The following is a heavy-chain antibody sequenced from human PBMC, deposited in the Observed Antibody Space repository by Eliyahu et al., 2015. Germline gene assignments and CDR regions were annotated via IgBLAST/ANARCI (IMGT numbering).Heavy chain of an antibody. V-gene: IGHV4-59*01. J-gene: IGHJ3*02. CDR1: GXSISSYY. CDR3: ARGGRLWLQGHAFDI. CDR2: IYYSGXT. D-gene: IGHD5-18*01. Sequence: QVQLQESGPGLVKPSXXLSLTCXXXGXSISSYYXSWIRQPPGKGLEWIGYIYYSGXTNYNPSLKSRVTISVDTSKNQFSLKLSSVTAADTAVYYCARGGRLWLQGHAFDIWGQGTMVTVSS.